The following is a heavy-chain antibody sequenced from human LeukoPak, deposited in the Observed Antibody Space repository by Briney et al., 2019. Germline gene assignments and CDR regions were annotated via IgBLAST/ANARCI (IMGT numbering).Heavy chain of an antibody. CDR1: GGSISSYY. Sequence: SETLSLTRTVSGGSISSYYWSWIRQPPGKGLEWIGYIYYSGSTNYNPSLKSRVTISVDTSKNQFSLKLSSVTAADTAVYYCARAHCSGGSCYPDYWGQGTLVTVSS. CDR3: ARAHCSGGSCYPDY. CDR2: IYYSGST. J-gene: IGHJ4*02. V-gene: IGHV4-59*01. D-gene: IGHD2-15*01.